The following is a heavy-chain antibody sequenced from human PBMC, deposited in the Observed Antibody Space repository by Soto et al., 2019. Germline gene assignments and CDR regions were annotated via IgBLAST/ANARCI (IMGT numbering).Heavy chain of an antibody. CDR2: IIPIFATA. Sequence: QVQLVQSGAEVKKPGSSVKVSCKASGGTFSSCAISWVRQAPGQGLEWMGGIIPIFATADYAQKFQGRVTITADESTSTAYMELSSLRSEDTAVYYCARSITGTVSYYYGMDVWGQGTTVTVSS. V-gene: IGHV1-69*12. CDR3: ARSITGTVSYYYGMDV. CDR1: GGTFSSCA. D-gene: IGHD1-20*01. J-gene: IGHJ6*02.